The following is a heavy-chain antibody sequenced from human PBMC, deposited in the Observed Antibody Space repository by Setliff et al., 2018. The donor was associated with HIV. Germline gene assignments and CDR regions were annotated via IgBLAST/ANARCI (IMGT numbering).Heavy chain of an antibody. CDR3: ARGRFVGFDY. Sequence: SETLSLTCTVSGGSISSGSYYWSWIRQPAGRGLEWIGRIYTSGSTNYNPSLKSRVTMSVDTSKNQFSLNLTSVTAADTAVYYCARGRFVGFDYWGQGTLVTVSS. V-gene: IGHV4-61*02. J-gene: IGHJ4*02. CDR1: GGSISSGSYY. D-gene: IGHD3-16*02. CDR2: IYTSGST.